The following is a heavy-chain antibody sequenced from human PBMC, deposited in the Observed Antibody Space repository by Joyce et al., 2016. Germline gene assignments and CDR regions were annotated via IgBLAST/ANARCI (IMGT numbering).Heavy chain of an antibody. CDR1: GFSFSGYW. Sequence: EVQLVESGGGLVQPGGSLRLSCAASGFSFSGYWIHWVRQAPGKGLVGVSRINTDGSSTRFADSVKGRFTISRDNAKNTLYLQMNSLRAEYTAVYYCVRGISARPGGPNWFDPWGQGTLVTVSS. CDR3: VRGISARPGGPNWFDP. J-gene: IGHJ5*02. V-gene: IGHV3-74*01. D-gene: IGHD6-6*01. CDR2: INTDGSST.